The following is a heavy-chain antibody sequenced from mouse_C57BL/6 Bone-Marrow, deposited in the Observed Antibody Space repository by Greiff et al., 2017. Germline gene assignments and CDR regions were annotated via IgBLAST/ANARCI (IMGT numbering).Heavy chain of an antibody. CDR3: ASHITTVVSDWYFDV. CDR2: IYPGSGYT. V-gene: IGHV1-76*01. D-gene: IGHD1-1*01. CDR1: GYTFTDYY. Sequence: QVQLQQSGAELVRPGASVKLSCKASGYTFTDYYINWVQQRPGQGLEWIARIYPGSGYTYYTEKFKGKATLTAEKSSSTAYMQLSSLTSEDSAVYICASHITTVVSDWYFDVWGTGTTVTVSS. J-gene: IGHJ1*03.